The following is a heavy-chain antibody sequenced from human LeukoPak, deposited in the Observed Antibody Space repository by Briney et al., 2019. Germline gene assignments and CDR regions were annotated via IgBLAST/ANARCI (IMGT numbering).Heavy chain of an antibody. CDR2: ISWNSGSI. V-gene: IGHV3-9*01. Sequence: GGSLRLSCAASGFTFDDYAMHWVRQAPGKGLEWVSGISWNSGSIGYADSVKGRFTISRDNAKNSLYLQMNSLRVEDTALYYCAKGREQLENNYFDYWGQGTLVTVSS. J-gene: IGHJ4*02. D-gene: IGHD6-13*01. CDR3: AKGREQLENNYFDY. CDR1: GFTFDDYA.